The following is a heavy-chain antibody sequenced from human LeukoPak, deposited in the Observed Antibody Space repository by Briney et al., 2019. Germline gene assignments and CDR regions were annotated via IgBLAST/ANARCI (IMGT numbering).Heavy chain of an antibody. CDR1: GGSISSSSYY. Sequence: KTSETLSLTCTVSGGSISSSSYYWGWIRQPPGKGLEWIGSIYYSGKTYYNPSLKSRVTMSADTSNKQFSLTVRSVTAADTAMYFCARLTRWEQPYYFDYWGRGTLVTVSS. J-gene: IGHJ4*02. V-gene: IGHV4-39*07. CDR2: IYYSGKT. CDR3: ARLTRWEQPYYFDY. D-gene: IGHD1-26*01.